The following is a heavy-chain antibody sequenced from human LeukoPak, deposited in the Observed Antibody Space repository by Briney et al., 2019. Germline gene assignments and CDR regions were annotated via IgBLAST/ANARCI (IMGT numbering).Heavy chain of an antibody. V-gene: IGHV1-8*03. CDR1: GYTFTSYD. CDR3: ARGFGDPGIVDY. Sequence: ASVKVSCKASGYTFTSYDINWVRQATGQGLEWMGWMNPNSGNTGYAQKFQGRVTITRYTSISTAYMELSSLRSEDTAVYYCARGFGDPGIVDYWGQGTLVTVSS. D-gene: IGHD3-16*01. J-gene: IGHJ4*02. CDR2: MNPNSGNT.